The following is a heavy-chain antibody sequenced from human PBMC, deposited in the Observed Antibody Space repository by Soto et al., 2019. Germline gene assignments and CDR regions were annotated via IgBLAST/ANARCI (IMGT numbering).Heavy chain of an antibody. Sequence: ASVKVSCKASGYTFTSYGISWVRQAPGQGLEWMGWISAYNGNTNYAQKLQGRVTMTTDTSTSTAYMELRSLRSDDTAVYYCARDINPMTTVTYFDYWGQGTLVTVSS. J-gene: IGHJ4*02. D-gene: IGHD4-17*01. CDR3: ARDINPMTTVTYFDY. V-gene: IGHV1-18*01. CDR2: ISAYNGNT. CDR1: GYTFTSYG.